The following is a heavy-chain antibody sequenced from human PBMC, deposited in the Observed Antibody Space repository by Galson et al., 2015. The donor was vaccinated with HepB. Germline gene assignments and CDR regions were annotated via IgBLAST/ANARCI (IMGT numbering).Heavy chain of an antibody. CDR1: GFTFSSYG. D-gene: IGHD6-19*01. V-gene: IGHV3-30*19. CDR2: ISYDGSNK. J-gene: IGHJ4*02. Sequence: SLRLSCAASGFTFSSYGMHWVRQAPGKGLEWVAVISYDGSNKYYADSVKGRFTISRDNSKNTLYLQMNSLRAEDTAVYYCARGPQWLVDYWGQGTLVTVSS. CDR3: ARGPQWLVDY.